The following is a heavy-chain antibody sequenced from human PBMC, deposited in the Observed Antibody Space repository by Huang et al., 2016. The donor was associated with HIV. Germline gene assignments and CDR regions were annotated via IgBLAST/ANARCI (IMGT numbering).Heavy chain of an antibody. V-gene: IGHV4-39*02. CDR3: ARTGVAVSDDPEYFQH. Sequence: LQESGPGLVGPSETLSLTCAVSGDSINSNTFYWGWIRRPPGQDLEWFGSIYYSGTTYYNPALKGRARIAVDASRNRIFLHLRSVTAADTGVYYCARTGVAVSDDPEYFQHWGQGALVTIS. D-gene: IGHD3-3*01. CDR2: IYYSGTT. CDR1: GDSINSNTFY. J-gene: IGHJ1*01.